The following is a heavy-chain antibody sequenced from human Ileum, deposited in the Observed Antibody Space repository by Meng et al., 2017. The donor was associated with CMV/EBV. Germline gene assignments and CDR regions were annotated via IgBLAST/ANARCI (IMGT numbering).Heavy chain of an antibody. D-gene: IGHD1-1*01. CDR1: GGSIGSGDYY. V-gene: IGHV4-61*02. Sequence: QWHRLESGPGLLGLSETLSPTGTVAGGSIGSGDYYWSWIRQPAGKGLEWIGRIHISGATNYNPSLKSRVTMSVDTSKNQFSLKVRSVTAADTAVYYCAREMSRTGFFDYWGQGNLVTVSS. J-gene: IGHJ4*02. CDR2: IHISGAT. CDR3: AREMSRTGFFDY.